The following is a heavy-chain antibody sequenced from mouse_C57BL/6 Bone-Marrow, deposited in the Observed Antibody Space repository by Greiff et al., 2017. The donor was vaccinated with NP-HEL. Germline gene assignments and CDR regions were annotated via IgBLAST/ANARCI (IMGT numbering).Heavy chain of an antibody. CDR3: ADGYYFDY. Sequence: EVKLVESGGGLVQPGGSLKLSCAASGFPFSDYYMYWVRQTPEKRLEWVAYISNGGGSTYYPDTVKCRFTISRDNAKNTLYLQMSRLKSEDTAMYYCADGYYFDYWGQGTTLTVSS. J-gene: IGHJ2*01. V-gene: IGHV5-12*01. D-gene: IGHD2-3*01. CDR1: GFPFSDYY. CDR2: ISNGGGST.